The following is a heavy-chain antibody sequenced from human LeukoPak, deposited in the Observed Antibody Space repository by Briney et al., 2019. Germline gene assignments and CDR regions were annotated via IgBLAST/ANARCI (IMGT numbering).Heavy chain of an antibody. CDR1: GYTFTSYG. J-gene: IGHJ4*02. D-gene: IGHD2-21*02. CDR2: ISAYNGNT. V-gene: IGHV1-18*01. Sequence: ASVKVSCKASGYTFTSYGISWVRQAPGQGLEWMGWISAYNGNTNYAQKLQGRVTMTTDTSTSTAYMELRSLRSDDTAVYYCARTYCGGDCYSADFDYWGRGTLVTVSS. CDR3: ARTYCGGDCYSADFDY.